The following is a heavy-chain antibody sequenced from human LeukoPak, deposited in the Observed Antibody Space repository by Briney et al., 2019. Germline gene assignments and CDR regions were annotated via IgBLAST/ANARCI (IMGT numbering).Heavy chain of an antibody. Sequence: GESLKISCKGSGYSFTSYWIGWVRQMPGKGLEWMGIIHPGDSETRYSPSFQGQVSISVDKSISTAYLQWSSLKASDTAMYYCARQSMVGSSWYIIDYWGQGTLVTVSS. J-gene: IGHJ4*02. D-gene: IGHD6-13*01. CDR3: ARQSMVGSSWYIIDY. CDR1: GYSFTSYW. V-gene: IGHV5-51*01. CDR2: IHPGDSET.